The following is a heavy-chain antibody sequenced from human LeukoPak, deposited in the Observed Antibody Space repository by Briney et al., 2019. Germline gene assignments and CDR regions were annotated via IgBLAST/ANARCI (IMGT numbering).Heavy chain of an antibody. CDR2: TSTSGGSA. V-gene: IGHV3-23*01. CDR1: GFTFSNNA. D-gene: IGHD3-3*01. Sequence: PGGSLRLSCAASGFTFSNNAMSWVRQAPGKGLEWVSATSTSGGSAYYADSVKGRFTISRDNTKNSLYLQMNSPRAEDTAVYYCAGGSGFIIESWGQGTLVTVSS. J-gene: IGHJ4*02. CDR3: AGGSGFIIES.